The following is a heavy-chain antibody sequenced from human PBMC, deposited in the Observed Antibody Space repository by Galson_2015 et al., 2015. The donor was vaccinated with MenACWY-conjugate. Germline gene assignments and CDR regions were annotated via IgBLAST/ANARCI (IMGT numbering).Heavy chain of an antibody. V-gene: IGHV3-74*01. D-gene: IGHD1-26*01. CDR3: SRGGEAKLIIVGGISDI. Sequence: SLRPSCAASGFTFSNYWMHWVRQGPGKGLEWLSRIDNDGNRITYADSVKGRFTISRDNAKNTLYLQINSVRADDTAVYYCSRGGEAKLIIVGGISDIWGQGTTVTVSS. CDR1: GFTFSNYW. J-gene: IGHJ3*02. CDR2: IDNDGNRI.